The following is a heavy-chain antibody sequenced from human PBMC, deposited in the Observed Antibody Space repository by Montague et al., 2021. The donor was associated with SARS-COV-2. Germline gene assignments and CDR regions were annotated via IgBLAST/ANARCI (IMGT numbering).Heavy chain of an antibody. D-gene: IGHD3-16*01. J-gene: IGHJ4*02. CDR1: GGSIANSHKY. Sequence: SETLSLTCTVSGGSIANSHKYWGWVRQPPGKGLEWIGSALYTGTPYYHPSLTARVTISLDTSKNQFSLKMYSVTAADTATYFCVAGGDSAKAGAYWGQGTLVTVSS. CDR3: VAGGDSAKAGAY. CDR2: ALYTGTP. V-gene: IGHV4-39*01.